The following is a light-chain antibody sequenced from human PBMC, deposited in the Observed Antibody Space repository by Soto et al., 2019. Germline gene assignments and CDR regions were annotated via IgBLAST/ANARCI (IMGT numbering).Light chain of an antibody. Sequence: EIVLTQSPATLSLSPGERATLSCRASQSVSSYLAWYQQKPGQAPRLLIFDAFNRATGIPARFSGSGSGTDFTLTLSILEPEDFAVYYCQQRSNWPPRITFGQGTRLEI. CDR2: DAF. CDR1: QSVSSY. V-gene: IGKV3-11*01. CDR3: QQRSNWPPRIT. J-gene: IGKJ5*01.